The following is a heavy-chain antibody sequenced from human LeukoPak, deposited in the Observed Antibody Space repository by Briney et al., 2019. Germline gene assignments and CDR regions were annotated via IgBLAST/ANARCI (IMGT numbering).Heavy chain of an antibody. CDR2: IHYSGST. Sequence: KTSETLSLTCTVSGGSIGSYYWSWIRQPPGKGLEWIGYIHYSGSTNYNPSLKSRVTMSVDTSKNQFYLKLSSVTAADTAVYYCARDRAGYSSAWTNFDLWGQGTLVTVSS. D-gene: IGHD6-19*01. V-gene: IGHV4-59*01. CDR1: GGSIGSYY. J-gene: IGHJ4*02. CDR3: ARDRAGYSSAWTNFDL.